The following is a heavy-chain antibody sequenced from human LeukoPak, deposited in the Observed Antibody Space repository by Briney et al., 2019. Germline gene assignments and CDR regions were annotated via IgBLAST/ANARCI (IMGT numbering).Heavy chain of an antibody. D-gene: IGHD3-10*01. CDR3: AREGIVWFGESPNWFDP. CDR1: GFTFSSYA. V-gene: IGHV3-30-3*01. Sequence: QPGGSLRLSCAASGFTFSSYAMHWVRQAPGKGLEWVAVISYDGSNKYYADSVKGRFSISRDNSKNTLYLQMISLRAEDTAVYYCAREGIVWFGESPNWFDPWGQGTLVTVSS. J-gene: IGHJ5*02. CDR2: ISYDGSNK.